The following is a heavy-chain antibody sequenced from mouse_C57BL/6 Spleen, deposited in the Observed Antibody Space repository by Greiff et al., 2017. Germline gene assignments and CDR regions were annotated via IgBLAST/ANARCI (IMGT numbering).Heavy chain of an antibody. J-gene: IGHJ1*03. CDR1: GFNIKDDY. Sequence: VQLQQSGAELVRPGASVKLSCTASGFNIKDDYMHWVKQRPEQGLEWIGWIDPENGDTEYASKFQGKATITADTSSNTAYLKLSRLTSEDTAVYYCTTNYGSRRGYWYFDVWGTGTTVTVSS. CDR3: TTNYGSRRGYWYFDV. CDR2: IDPENGDT. V-gene: IGHV14-4*01. D-gene: IGHD1-1*01.